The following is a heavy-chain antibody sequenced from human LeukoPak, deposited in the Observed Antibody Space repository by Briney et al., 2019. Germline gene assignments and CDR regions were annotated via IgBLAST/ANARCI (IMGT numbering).Heavy chain of an antibody. D-gene: IGHD2-2*01. V-gene: IGHV3-23*01. CDR2: ISDSGGST. J-gene: IGHJ6*04. CDR1: GFNFNNYA. CDR3: AKADCSSIGCYVKDV. Sequence: GGSLRLSCVASGFNFNNYAMNWVRQAPGKGLEWVSAISDSGGSTIYAESVKGRFTISTDKSKNTLYLQMNSLRAEDTAVYHCAKADCSSIGCYVKDVWGKGTTVTVSS.